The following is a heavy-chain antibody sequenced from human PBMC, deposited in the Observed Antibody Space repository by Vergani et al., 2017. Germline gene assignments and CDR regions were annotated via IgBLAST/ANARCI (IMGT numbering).Heavy chain of an antibody. CDR3: ARDSGYSYGDY. V-gene: IGHV3-21*01. D-gene: IGHD5-18*01. J-gene: IGHJ4*02. Sequence: EVQLVESGGGLVQPGRSLRLSCAASGFTFDDYAMHWVRQAPGKGLEWVSSISSSSSYIYYADSVKGRFTISRDNAKNSLYLQMNSLRAEDTAVYYCARDSGYSYGDYGGQGTLVTVSS. CDR2: ISSSSSYI. CDR1: GFTFDDYA.